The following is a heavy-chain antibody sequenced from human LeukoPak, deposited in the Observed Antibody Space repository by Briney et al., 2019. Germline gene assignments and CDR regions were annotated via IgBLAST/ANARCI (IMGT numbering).Heavy chain of an antibody. J-gene: IGHJ5*02. V-gene: IGHV3-30*03. CDR3: ARAAAETGSFRDNWFDP. Sequence: GGSLRLSCAASGFTFSSYGMHWVRQAPGKWLEWVAVISDDGRIKIYGDSVKGRLTISRDNSKNTLYLQMNSLRGEDTAVYYCARAAAETGSFRDNWFDPWGQGTLVTVSS. D-gene: IGHD3-9*01. CDR2: ISDDGRIK. CDR1: GFTFSSYG.